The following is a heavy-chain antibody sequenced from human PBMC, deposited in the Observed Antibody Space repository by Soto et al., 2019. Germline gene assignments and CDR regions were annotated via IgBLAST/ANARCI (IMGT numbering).Heavy chain of an antibody. CDR1: GDSVSSNSVA. V-gene: IGHV6-1*01. CDR2: TYYRAKWYN. Sequence: PSQTLSLTCAISGDSVSSNSVAWNWIRQSPSRGLEWLGRTYYRAKWYNDYAVSVKSRITINPDTSKNQFSLQLNSVTPEDTAVYYCARDLYGSSSFGHLVWCDGCGQEILVSVSS. J-gene: IGHJ5*02. CDR3: ARDLYGSSSFGHLVWCDG. D-gene: IGHD6-6*01.